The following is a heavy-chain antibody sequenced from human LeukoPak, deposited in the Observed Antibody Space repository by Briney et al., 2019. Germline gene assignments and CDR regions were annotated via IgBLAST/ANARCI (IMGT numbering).Heavy chain of an antibody. V-gene: IGHV4-59*08. J-gene: IGHJ4*02. CDR3: ARGTAAFIVSSSLDY. CDR1: GGSISSYY. D-gene: IGHD6-6*01. CDR2: IYYSGST. Sequence: SETLSLACTVSGGSISSYYWSWIRQPPGKGLEWIGYIYYSGSTNYNPSLKSRVTISLDTSKNQFSLKLSSVTAADTAVYYCARGTAAFIVSSSLDYWGQGTLVTVSS.